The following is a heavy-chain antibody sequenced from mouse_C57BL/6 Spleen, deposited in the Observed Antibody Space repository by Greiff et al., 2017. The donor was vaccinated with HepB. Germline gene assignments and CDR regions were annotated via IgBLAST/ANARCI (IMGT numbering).Heavy chain of an antibody. CDR2: ISDGGSYT. Sequence: EVQVVESGGGLVKPGGSLKLSCAASGFTFSSYAMSWVRQTPEKRLEWVATISDGGSYTYYPDNVKGRFTISRDNAKNNLYLQMSHLKSEDTAMYYCATPLTTVVAKGFAYWGQGTLVTVSA. J-gene: IGHJ3*01. CDR3: ATPLTTVVAKGFAY. D-gene: IGHD1-1*01. V-gene: IGHV5-4*01. CDR1: GFTFSSYA.